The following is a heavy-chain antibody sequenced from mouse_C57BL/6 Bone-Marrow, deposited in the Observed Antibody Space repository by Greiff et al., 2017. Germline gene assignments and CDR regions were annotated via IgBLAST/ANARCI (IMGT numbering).Heavy chain of an antibody. CDR1: GYSITSGYY. V-gene: IGHV3-6*01. CDR3: AGELWDDDEPFDY. CDR2: ISYDGSN. J-gene: IGHJ2*01. D-gene: IGHD2-4*01. Sequence: EVKLMESGPGLVHPSQSLSLTCSVPGYSITSGYYWNWIRQFPGNKLEWMGYISYDGSNNYNPSLKNRISITRDTSKNQFFLKLNSVTTEDTATYYGAGELWDDDEPFDYWGHGTTLTVSS.